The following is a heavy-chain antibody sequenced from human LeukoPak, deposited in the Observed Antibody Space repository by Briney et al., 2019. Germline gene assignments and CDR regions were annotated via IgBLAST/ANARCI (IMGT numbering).Heavy chain of an antibody. D-gene: IGHD3-16*01. CDR1: GFNFGDYY. CDR3: ARSWGVVAFDY. CDR2: ISGSGSTI. J-gene: IGHJ4*02. Sequence: KPGGSLRLSCAASGFNFGDYYMSWIRQAPGKGLEWLTHISGSGSTIQYADSVKGRFIISRDNAESSLYLQMSSLRGEDTAVYYCARSWGVVAFDYWGQGTLVTVTS. V-gene: IGHV3-11*04.